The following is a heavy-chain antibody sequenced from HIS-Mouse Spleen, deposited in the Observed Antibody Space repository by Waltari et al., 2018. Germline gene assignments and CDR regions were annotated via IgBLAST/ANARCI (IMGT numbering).Heavy chain of an antibody. J-gene: IGHJ2*01. V-gene: IGHV4-39*07. CDR2: IYYSGST. Sequence: QLQLQESGPGRVKPSETLSLTCTVPGGPISSSSYYWGRFRQPPGKGLAWIGSIYYSGSTYYNPSLKSRVTISVDTSKNQFSLKLSSVTAADTAVYYCAREIPYSSSWYDWYFDLWGRGTLVTVSS. CDR3: AREIPYSSSWYDWYFDL. D-gene: IGHD6-13*01. CDR1: GGPISSSSYY.